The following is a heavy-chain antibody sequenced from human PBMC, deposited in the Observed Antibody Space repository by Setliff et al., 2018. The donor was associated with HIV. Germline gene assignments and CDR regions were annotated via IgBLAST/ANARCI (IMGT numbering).Heavy chain of an antibody. CDR2: IYSSGTN. CDR3: GSIMVGGAMSYSYYYMDV. J-gene: IGHJ6*03. D-gene: IGHD3-16*01. Sequence: PSETLSLTCTVSGDSISSGSNYWSYIRQPPGKGLEWIGYIYSSGTNNYNPSLRSRVTISVDTSKNQFSLKLNSVTTADTAIYFCGSIMVGGAMSYSYYYMDVWGKGTTVTVSS. CDR1: GDSISSGSNY. V-gene: IGHV4-61*01.